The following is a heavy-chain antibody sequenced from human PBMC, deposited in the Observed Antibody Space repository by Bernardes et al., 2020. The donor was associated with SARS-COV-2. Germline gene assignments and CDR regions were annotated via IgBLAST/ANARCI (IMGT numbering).Heavy chain of an antibody. CDR2: IYYSGST. Sequence: SETLSLTCTVSGGSISSGGYYWSWIRQHPGKGLEWIGYIYYSGSTYYNPSLKSRVTISVDTSKNQFSLKLSSVTAADTAVYYCARVVGITIFGVVIANWFDPWGQGTLVTVSS. D-gene: IGHD3-3*01. V-gene: IGHV4-31*03. CDR1: GGSISSGGYY. CDR3: ARVVGITIFGVVIANWFDP. J-gene: IGHJ5*02.